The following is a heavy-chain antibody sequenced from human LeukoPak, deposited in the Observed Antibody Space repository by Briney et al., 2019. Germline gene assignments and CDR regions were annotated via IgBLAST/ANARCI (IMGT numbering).Heavy chain of an antibody. CDR2: ISSSSSTI. CDR1: GLTFSSYS. J-gene: IGHJ4*02. D-gene: IGHD3-22*01. V-gene: IGHV3-48*01. CDR3: ARDPVLTYYYDSSGYYDY. Sequence: GGSLRLSCAASGLTFSSYSMNWVRQAPGKGLEWVPYISSSSSTICYADSVKGRFTISRDNAKNSLYLQMNSLRAEDTAVYYCARDPVLTYYYDSSGYYDYWGQGTLVTVSS.